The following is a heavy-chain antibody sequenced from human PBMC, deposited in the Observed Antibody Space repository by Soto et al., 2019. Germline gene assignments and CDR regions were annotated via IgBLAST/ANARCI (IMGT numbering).Heavy chain of an antibody. V-gene: IGHV5-10-1*01. J-gene: IGHJ5*02. D-gene: IGHD2-21*01. CDR3: ARLFCTSGSHCDSWFDP. Sequence: VESLKISCTGFGYSFTTFWISCLLEMPVKVLEWMGTIDPRDSYTSYSPSFQGHVTISADKSIGTAYLHWGSLQASDTAMYFCARLFCTSGSHCDSWFDPWGQGTLVTVSS. CDR1: GYSFTTFW. CDR2: IDPRDSYT.